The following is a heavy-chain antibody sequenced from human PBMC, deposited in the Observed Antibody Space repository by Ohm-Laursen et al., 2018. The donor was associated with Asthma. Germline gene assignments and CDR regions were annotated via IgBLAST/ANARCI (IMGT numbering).Heavy chain of an antibody. CDR3: ARGTFYYESTGYYFFDH. D-gene: IGHD3-22*01. J-gene: IGHJ4*02. Sequence: TLSLTWTVSSDSISSGNNYWSWIRQHPGKGLEWIGYIYYSGITYSNPSLRSRVSISVDTSKNQFSLKLSPVTAADTAVYYCARGTFYYESTGYYFFDHWGQGALVTVSS. V-gene: IGHV4-31*02. CDR2: IYYSGIT. CDR1: SDSISSGNNY.